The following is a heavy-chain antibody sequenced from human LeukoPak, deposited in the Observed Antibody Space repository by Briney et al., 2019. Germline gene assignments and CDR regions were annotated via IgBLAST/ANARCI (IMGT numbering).Heavy chain of an antibody. D-gene: IGHD4-17*01. CDR3: AKATTVTRRYYFDY. CDR2: ISGSGGST. CDR1: GFTFSSYA. J-gene: IGHJ4*02. Sequence: GGSLRLSCAASGFTFSSYAMSWVRQAPGKGLEWVSAISGSGGSTYYADSVKGRFTISRDNSKNTLYLQMNSLRAEVTAVYYCAKATTVTRRYYFDYWGQGTLVTVSS. V-gene: IGHV3-23*01.